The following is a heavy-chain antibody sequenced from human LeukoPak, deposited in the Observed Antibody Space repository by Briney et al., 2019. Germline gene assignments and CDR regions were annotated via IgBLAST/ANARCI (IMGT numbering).Heavy chain of an antibody. CDR1: GFTFSAYS. J-gene: IGHJ4*02. Sequence: GGSLRLSCAASGFTFSAYSMNWVRQAPGKGLEWVSSITSGDFVYFADSLKGRFTISRDNAKNSLYLQMNSLRAEDTAVYYCARGVWPPRGSYWEYYFDYWGQGTLVTVSS. D-gene: IGHD1-26*01. CDR2: ITSGDFV. V-gene: IGHV3-69-1*01. CDR3: ARGVWPPRGSYWEYYFDY.